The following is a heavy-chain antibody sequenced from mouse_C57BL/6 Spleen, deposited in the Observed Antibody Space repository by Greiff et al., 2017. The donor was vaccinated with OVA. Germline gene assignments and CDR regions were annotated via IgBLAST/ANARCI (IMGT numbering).Heavy chain of an antibody. J-gene: IGHJ3*01. V-gene: IGHV7-1*01. D-gene: IGHD2-5*01. CDR2: SRNKANDYTT. Sequence: EVKVVESGGGLVQSGRSLRLSCATSGFTFSDFYMEWVRQAPGTGLEWIAASRNKANDYTTEYSASVKGRFIVSRDTSQSILYLQMNALRAEDTAIYYCARDEDSNYDGFAYWGQGTLVTVSA. CDR1: GFTFSDFY. CDR3: ARDEDSNYDGFAY.